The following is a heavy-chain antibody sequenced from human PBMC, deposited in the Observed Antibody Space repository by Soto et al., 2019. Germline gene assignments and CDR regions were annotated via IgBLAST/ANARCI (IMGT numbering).Heavy chain of an antibody. CDR1: GFTFSSYE. V-gene: IGHV3-48*03. J-gene: IGHJ4*02. D-gene: IGHD2-21*02. CDR3: ARERKIGGDRPGGYFDY. CDR2: ISSSGSTI. Sequence: LRLSCAASGFTFSSYEMNWVRQAPGKGLEWVSYISSSGSTIYYADSVKGRFTISRDNAKNSLYLQMNSLRAEDTAVYYCARERKIGGDRPGGYFDYWGQGTLVTVSS.